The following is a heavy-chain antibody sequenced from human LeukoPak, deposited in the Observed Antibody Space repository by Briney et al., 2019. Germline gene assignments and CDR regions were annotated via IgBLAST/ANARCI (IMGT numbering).Heavy chain of an antibody. Sequence: SETLSLTCTVSGGSISSYSWSWIRQPPGKGLEWIGFIYYSGSANYNPSLKSRVTMSVDTSKNQFSLKLSSVTAADTAVYHCARVSVGSAYFDYWGQGTLVTVSS. D-gene: IGHD1-26*01. CDR3: ARVSVGSAYFDY. V-gene: IGHV4-59*12. CDR2: IYYSGSA. CDR1: GGSISSYS. J-gene: IGHJ4*02.